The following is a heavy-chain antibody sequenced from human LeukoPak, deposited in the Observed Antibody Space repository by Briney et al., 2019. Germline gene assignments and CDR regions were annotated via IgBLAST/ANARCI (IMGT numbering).Heavy chain of an antibody. CDR3: AKGGKAGKLLRIFWDWFDP. V-gene: IGHV3-23*01. CDR2: ISGSGGST. J-gene: IGHJ5*02. CDR1: GFTFSSYA. Sequence: PGGSLRLSCAASGFTFSSYAMSWVRQAPGKGLEWVSAISGSGGSTYYADSVKGRFTISRDNSKNTLYLQMNSLRAEDTAVYYCAKGGKAGKLLRIFWDWFDPWGQGTLVTVSS. D-gene: IGHD2-15*01.